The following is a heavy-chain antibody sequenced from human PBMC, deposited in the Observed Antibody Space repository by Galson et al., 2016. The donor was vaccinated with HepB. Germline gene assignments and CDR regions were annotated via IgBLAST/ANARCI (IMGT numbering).Heavy chain of an antibody. CDR1: GFSFTSYW. CDR2: IYPGDSNT. J-gene: IGHJ3*02. V-gene: IGHV5-51*01. Sequence: QSGAEVKKPGESLKISCKGSGFSFTSYWIGWVRQMPGEGLEWMGIIYPGDSNTRYRPSSQGQVTISVDKSINTAYLQWSSLKASDNAMYYCAKTRSCGGVDCYASFDIWGQGTLVTVSS. CDR3: AKTRSCGGVDCYASFDI. D-gene: IGHD2-21*02.